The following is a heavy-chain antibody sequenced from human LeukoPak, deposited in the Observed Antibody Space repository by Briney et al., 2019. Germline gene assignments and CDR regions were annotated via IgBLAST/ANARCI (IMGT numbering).Heavy chain of an antibody. CDR2: IYTSGST. D-gene: IGHD6-13*01. CDR1: GGSISSYY. J-gene: IGHJ4*02. Sequence: SETLSLTCTVSGGSISSYYWSWIRQPAGKGLEWIGRIYTSGSTNYNPSLKSRVTMSVDTSKNQFSLKLSSVTAADTAVYYCARHHSERIAAAWFDYWGQGTLVTVSS. CDR3: ARHHSERIAAAWFDY. V-gene: IGHV4-4*07.